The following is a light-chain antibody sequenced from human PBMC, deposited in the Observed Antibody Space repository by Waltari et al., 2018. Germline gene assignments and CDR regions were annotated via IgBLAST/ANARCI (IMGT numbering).Light chain of an antibody. Sequence: QSALTQPASVSGSPGQSITISCTGTSSDIGGYNYVSWYQQHPGKAPKLMIYDVNKRTAEVSNRFSGSKSGNTASLTISGLQAGDEADYYCCSYAGTNTVVFGGGTKLTVL. J-gene: IGLJ2*01. V-gene: IGLV2-23*02. CDR3: CSYAGTNTVV. CDR1: SSDIGGYNY. CDR2: DVN.